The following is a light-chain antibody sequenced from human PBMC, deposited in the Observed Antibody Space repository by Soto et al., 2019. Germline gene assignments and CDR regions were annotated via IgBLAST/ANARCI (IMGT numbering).Light chain of an antibody. J-gene: IGKJ1*01. Sequence: IQVTQSPSSLSASVGGRVTISCRASQGIRSELAWYQQKPGKVPKLMIYGASRLASGVPSRFSGSGFVTDFTLTISSLQPEDFATYYCLQDYSFPWAFGQGTKVE. CDR3: LQDYSFPWA. CDR1: QGIRSE. CDR2: GAS. V-gene: IGKV1-6*01.